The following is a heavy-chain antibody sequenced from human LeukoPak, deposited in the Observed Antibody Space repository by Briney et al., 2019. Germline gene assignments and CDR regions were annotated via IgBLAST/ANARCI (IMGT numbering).Heavy chain of an antibody. CDR3: ARVKSGGQYGGYDY. J-gene: IGHJ4*02. V-gene: IGHV3-21*01. D-gene: IGHD4-23*01. CDR2: ISSSNSYI. CDR1: GFTFNSYS. Sequence: GGSLRLSCAASGFTFNSYSMNWVRQAPGKGLEWFSSISSSNSYIYYADSVKGRFTSSRDNAKNSLYLQMNSLRAEDTAVYYCARVKSGGQYGGYDYWGQGTLVTVSS.